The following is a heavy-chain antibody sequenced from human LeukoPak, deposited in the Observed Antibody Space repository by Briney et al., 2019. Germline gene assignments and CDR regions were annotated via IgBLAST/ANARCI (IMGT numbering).Heavy chain of an antibody. CDR1: GFTFSVYA. Sequence: GGSLRLSCAASGFTFSVYAMSWVRQAPGKGLEWVSSIGGSVGTTYYADSVKGRFTISRDNSKNSLFLQMNSLRAEDTAVYYCATSGWETIDYFYGMDVWGQGSTVTVYS. CDR3: ATSGWETIDYFYGMDV. CDR2: IGGSVGTT. D-gene: IGHD6-19*01. V-gene: IGHV3-23*01. J-gene: IGHJ6*02.